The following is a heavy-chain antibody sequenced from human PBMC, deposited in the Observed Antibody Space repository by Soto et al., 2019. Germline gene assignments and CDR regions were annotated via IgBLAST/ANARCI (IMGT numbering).Heavy chain of an antibody. D-gene: IGHD4-4*01. CDR2: IKYDGSDQ. CDR1: GFTFSSYY. Sequence: GGSLRLSCAASGFTFSSYYMSWVRQTPGKGLEWVGNIKYDGSDQYYVDSVKGRFTISRDNTKNLLYLQMNSLRAEDTALYYCARDEGEHRVNYRFDYWGQGTQVTVSS. J-gene: IGHJ4*02. V-gene: IGHV3-7*03. CDR3: ARDEGEHRVNYRFDY.